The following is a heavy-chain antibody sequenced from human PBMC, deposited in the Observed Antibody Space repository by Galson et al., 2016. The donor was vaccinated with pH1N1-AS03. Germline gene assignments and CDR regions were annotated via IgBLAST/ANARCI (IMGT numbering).Heavy chain of an antibody. D-gene: IGHD6-13*01. V-gene: IGHV3-21*01. J-gene: IGHJ4*02. Sequence: SLRLSCAASGFTFSSYSMNWVRQAPGKGLEWVSYISSGNTYIQYVDSVKGRFTISRDNAKNTLYLQMNSLRAEATAVDYFARDGWQQRSFAHWGQGTLVTVSS. CDR3: ARDGWQQRSFAH. CDR2: ISSGNTYI. CDR1: GFTFSSYS.